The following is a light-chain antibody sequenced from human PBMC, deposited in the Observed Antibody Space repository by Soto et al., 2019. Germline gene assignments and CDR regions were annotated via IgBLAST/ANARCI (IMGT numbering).Light chain of an antibody. J-gene: IGLJ3*02. CDR2: EVT. Sequence: QSALTQPASVSGSPGQSITISCTGTSSDVAPYHLVSWYQQRPGTAPQLIIYEVTKRPSGVSTRFSGSQSGNTASLTISGVQADYEADYDCCSRVFGGGTKLTVL. V-gene: IGLV2-23*02. CDR3: CSRV. CDR1: SSDVAPYHL.